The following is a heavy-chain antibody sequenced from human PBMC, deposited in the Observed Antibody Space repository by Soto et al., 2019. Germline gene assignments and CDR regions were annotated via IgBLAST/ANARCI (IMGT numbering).Heavy chain of an antibody. Sequence: VWSVRLSCAASGFTFSSYAMSWVRQAPGKGLEWVSAISGSGGSTYYADSVKGRFTISRDNSKNTLYLQMNSLRAEDTAVYYCAKVKGGYSSSTSCYNPSYSHSCGQGTVVTVAS. V-gene: IGHV3-23*01. CDR3: AKVKGGYSSSTSCYNPSYSHS. J-gene: IGHJ4*02. CDR2: ISGSGGST. D-gene: IGHD2-2*02. CDR1: GFTFSSYA.